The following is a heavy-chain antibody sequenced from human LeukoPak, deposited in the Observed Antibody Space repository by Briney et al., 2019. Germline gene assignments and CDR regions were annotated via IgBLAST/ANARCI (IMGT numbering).Heavy chain of an antibody. Sequence: PGGSLRLSCAASGFTFSSYSMNWVRQAPGKGLEWVSSISSSSSYIYYADSVKGRFAISRDNAKNSLYLQMNSLRAEDTAVYYCARGSSTSHYYYMDVWGKGNTVTVSS. D-gene: IGHD2-2*01. CDR3: ARGSSTSHYYYMDV. CDR1: GFTFSSYS. J-gene: IGHJ6*03. CDR2: ISSSSSYI. V-gene: IGHV3-21*01.